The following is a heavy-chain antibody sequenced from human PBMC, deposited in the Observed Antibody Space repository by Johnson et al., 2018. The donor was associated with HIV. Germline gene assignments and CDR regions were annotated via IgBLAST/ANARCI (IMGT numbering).Heavy chain of an antibody. V-gene: IGHV3-30*04. D-gene: IGHD6-13*01. CDR1: GFTFSSYA. CDR3: ARDGGYSSSWYKYAFDS. J-gene: IGHJ3*02. Sequence: QMLLVESGGGVVQPGRSLRLSCAASGFTFSSYAMHWVRQAPGKGLEWVAVISYDGSNKYYADSVKGRFTISRDNSKNTLYLQMNSLRAEDTAVYYCARDGGYSSSWYKYAFDSWGQGTMVTVSS. CDR2: ISYDGSNK.